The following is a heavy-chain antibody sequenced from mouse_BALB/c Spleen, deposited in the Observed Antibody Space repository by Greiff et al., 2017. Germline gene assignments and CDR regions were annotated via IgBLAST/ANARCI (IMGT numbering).Heavy chain of an antibody. V-gene: IGHV5-6-5*01. D-gene: IGHD2-10*02. CDR3: ARGGYGNYPYYFDY. J-gene: IGHJ2*01. CDR2: ISSGGST. Sequence: EVHLVESGGDLVKPGGSLKLSCAASGFTFSSYGMSWVRQTPEKRLEWVASISSGGSTYYPDSVKGRFTISRDNARNILYLQMSSLRSEDTAMYYCARGGYGNYPYYFDYWGQGTTLTVSS. CDR1: GFTFSSYG.